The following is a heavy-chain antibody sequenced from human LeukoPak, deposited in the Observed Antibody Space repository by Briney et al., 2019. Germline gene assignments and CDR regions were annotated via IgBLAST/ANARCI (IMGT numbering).Heavy chain of an antibody. Sequence: PSETLSLTCTVSGGSISSSSYYWGWIRQPPGKGLEWIGSIYYSGSTYYNPSLKSRVTISVDTSKNQFSPKLSSVTAADTAVYYCARDSKQMATINYWGQGTLVTVSS. CDR2: IYYSGST. V-gene: IGHV4-39*07. D-gene: IGHD5-24*01. CDR3: ARDSKQMATINY. CDR1: GGSISSSSYY. J-gene: IGHJ4*02.